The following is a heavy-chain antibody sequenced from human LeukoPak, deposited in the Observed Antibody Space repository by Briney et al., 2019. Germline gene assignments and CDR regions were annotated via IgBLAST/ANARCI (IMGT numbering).Heavy chain of an antibody. J-gene: IGHJ4*02. CDR1: GGSFSSYY. V-gene: IGHV4-59*01. CDR3: ASGAPFETYFEY. CDR2: IYYSGST. D-gene: IGHD3-10*01. Sequence: SETLSLTCTVSGGSFSSYYWSWIRQPPGKGLEWIGYIYYSGSTNYNPSLKSRVTISVDTSKNQFSLKLSSVTAAGTAVYYCASGAPFETYFEYWGQGTLVTVSS.